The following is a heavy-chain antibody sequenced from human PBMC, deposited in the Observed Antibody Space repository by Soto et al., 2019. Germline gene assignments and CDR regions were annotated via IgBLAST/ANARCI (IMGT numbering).Heavy chain of an antibody. CDR2: IYHSGGT. J-gene: IGHJ4*01. V-gene: IGHV4-59*08. D-gene: IGHD3-9*01. CDR3: ARLDTDLTGSCFDY. CDR1: GGSISGSY. Sequence: SETLSLTCTVSGGSISGSYWSWIRQPPGKGLEWIGYIYHSGGTNYNPSLNSRLTISVDTSKGQFSLNLSSVTAADTAVYYCARLDTDLTGSCFDYRGNGTLVTVS.